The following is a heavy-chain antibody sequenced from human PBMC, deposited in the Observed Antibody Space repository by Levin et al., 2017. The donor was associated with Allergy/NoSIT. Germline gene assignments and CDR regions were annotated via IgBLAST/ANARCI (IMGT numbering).Heavy chain of an antibody. D-gene: IGHD6-19*01. V-gene: IGHV2-5*02. CDR1: GFSLSTSGVG. CDR2: IFWDDDK. CDR3: AHWMVYSSDWIDAFGI. J-gene: IGHJ3*02. Sequence: SGPTLVKPTQTLTLTCSFSGFSLSTSGVGVGWIRQPPGKALEWLALIFWDDDKRYSPSLKGSVTITKDTSKNQVGLTMTNIDPVDTATYYSAHWMVYSSDWIDAFGIWGQGTLVTVSS.